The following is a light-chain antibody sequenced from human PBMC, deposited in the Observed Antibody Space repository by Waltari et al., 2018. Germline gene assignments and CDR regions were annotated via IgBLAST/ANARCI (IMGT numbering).Light chain of an antibody. CDR3: QQRSNWPP. CDR1: QSVSSY. CDR2: DAS. J-gene: IGKJ4*01. Sequence: EIVLTQSPATLSFSPGERATLSCRASQSVSSYLAWYQQTPGQAPRLLIYDASNRATGIPARFSGSGSGTDFTLTISSLEPEDFAVYYCQQRSNWPPFGGGTKVEI. V-gene: IGKV3-11*01.